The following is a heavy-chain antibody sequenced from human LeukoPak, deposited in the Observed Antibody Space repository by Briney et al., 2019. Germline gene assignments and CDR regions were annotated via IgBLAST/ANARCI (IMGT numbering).Heavy chain of an antibody. CDR1: GGSLSSNSYY. D-gene: IGHD3-10*01. Sequence: SETLSLTCTVSGGSLSSNSYYWGWIRQAPGKGLEWIASMYHSGITYYNSSLKSRATISVDTSKNQFSLKLNSVTAADTSVYYCARLTPGKNWFDPWGHGTLVTVSS. CDR3: ARLTPGKNWFDP. CDR2: MYHSGIT. J-gene: IGHJ5*02. V-gene: IGHV4-39*07.